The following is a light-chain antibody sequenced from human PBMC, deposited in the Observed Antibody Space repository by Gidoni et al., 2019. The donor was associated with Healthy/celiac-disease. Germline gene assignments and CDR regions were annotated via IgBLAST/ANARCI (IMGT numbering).Light chain of an antibody. CDR3: QSADSSGTWV. Sequence: PAQTARITCSGDALPKQYAYWYQQKPGQAPVLVIYKDSERPSGIPERFSGSSSGTTVTLTISGVQAEDEADYYCQSADSSGTWVFGGGTKLTVL. V-gene: IGLV3-25*03. CDR2: KDS. CDR1: ALPKQY. J-gene: IGLJ3*02.